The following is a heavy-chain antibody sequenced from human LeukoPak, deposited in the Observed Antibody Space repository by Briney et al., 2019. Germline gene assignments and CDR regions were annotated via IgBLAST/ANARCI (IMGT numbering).Heavy chain of an antibody. J-gene: IGHJ4*02. Sequence: ASVKVSRKASGYTFTSYDINWVRQAPGQGLEWMGWMNPNSGNTGYAQKFQGRVTMTRNTSISTAYMELSSLRSEDTAVYYCARGSGVVVVAATPDVFDYWGQGTLVTVSS. V-gene: IGHV1-8*01. CDR2: MNPNSGNT. D-gene: IGHD2-15*01. CDR1: GYTFTSYD. CDR3: ARGSGVVVVAATPDVFDY.